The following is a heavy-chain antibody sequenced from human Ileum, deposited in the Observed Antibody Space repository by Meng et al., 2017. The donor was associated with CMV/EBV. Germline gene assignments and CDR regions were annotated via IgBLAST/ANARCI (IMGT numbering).Heavy chain of an antibody. D-gene: IGHD2-21*01. Sequence: QVQLVQSGAEVKKPGASVEVSCKASGYTFITFGITWVLQAPGQGLEWMGWITPYNGKTDYTQRLQDRVTMTTDTSTNTVYMELRSLRSDDTAIYYCAREDYSAYAATWGQGTLVTVSS. V-gene: IGHV1-18*01. J-gene: IGHJ5*02. CDR1: GYTFITFG. CDR2: ITPYNGKT. CDR3: AREDYSAYAAT.